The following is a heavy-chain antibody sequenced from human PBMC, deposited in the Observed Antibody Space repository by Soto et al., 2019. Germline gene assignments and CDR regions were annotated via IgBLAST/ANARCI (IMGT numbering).Heavy chain of an antibody. Sequence: QVHLVQSGAEVKKPGASVKVSCKASGYTFTNYYIHWVRQAPGQGLEWLGIIRPSGGRTEYAQRFQGRVTMTRDTSTSTVYMELTSLTSEDTAVYYCAREPNESYYFDYWGQGTLVTFSS. D-gene: IGHD5-18*01. V-gene: IGHV1-46*01. CDR3: AREPNESYYFDY. CDR2: IRPSGGRT. CDR1: GYTFTNYY. J-gene: IGHJ4*02.